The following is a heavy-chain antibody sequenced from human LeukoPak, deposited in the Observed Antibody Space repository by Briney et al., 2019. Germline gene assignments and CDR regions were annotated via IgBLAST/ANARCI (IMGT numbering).Heavy chain of an antibody. J-gene: IGHJ3*02. D-gene: IGHD1-26*01. V-gene: IGHV4-59*01. CDR2: IYYSGST. Sequence: SETLSLTCTVSGGSISSYYWSWIRQPPGKGLEWIGYIYYSGSTNYNPSLKSRVTISVDTSKNQFTLKLSSVTAADTAVYYCARDREVGATVGAFDIWGQGTMVTVSS. CDR1: GGSISSYY. CDR3: ARDREVGATVGAFDI.